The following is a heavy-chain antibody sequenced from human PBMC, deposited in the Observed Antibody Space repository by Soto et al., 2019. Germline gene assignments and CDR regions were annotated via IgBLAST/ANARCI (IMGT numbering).Heavy chain of an antibody. CDR1: GITFSDYY. CDR3: AREGSLDDSSGWYPSLLYYGMDV. D-gene: IGHD6-19*01. CDR2: ISSSGSTI. J-gene: IGHJ6*02. Sequence: PGGSLRLSCAASGITFSDYYMSWIRQAPGKGLEWVSYISSSGSTIYYADSVKGRFTIPRDNAKNSLYLQMNSLRAEDTAVYYCAREGSLDDSSGWYPSLLYYGMDVWGQGTTVTVSS. V-gene: IGHV3-11*01.